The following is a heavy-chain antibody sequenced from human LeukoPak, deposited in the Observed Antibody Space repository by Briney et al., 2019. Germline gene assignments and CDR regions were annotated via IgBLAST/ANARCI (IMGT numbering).Heavy chain of an antibody. J-gene: IGHJ4*02. CDR2: ISGSGGST. Sequence: GGSLRLSCAASGFTFSSYAMSWVRQAPGKGLEWVSAISGSGGSTYYADSVKGRFTISRDNSKNTLYLQMNSLRAEDTAVYYCARVGARYCSGGSCYSDFWGQGTLVTVSS. CDR3: ARVGARYCSGGSCYSDF. D-gene: IGHD2-15*01. V-gene: IGHV3-23*01. CDR1: GFTFSSYA.